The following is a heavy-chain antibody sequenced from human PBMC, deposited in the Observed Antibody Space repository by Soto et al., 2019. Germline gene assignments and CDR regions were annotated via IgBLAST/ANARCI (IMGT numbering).Heavy chain of an antibody. D-gene: IGHD2-21*01. Sequence: SETLSLTCTVSGGSISSGGCCWSWNRQHPGKGLEGIGYIYYSGSTYYNPSLKSRVTISVDTSKNQFSLKLSSVTAADTAVYFCTSRRDWTAVDALDYWGLGTLVTVSS. CDR3: TSRRDWTAVDALDY. CDR1: GGSISSGGCC. CDR2: IYYSGST. J-gene: IGHJ4*02. V-gene: IGHV4-31*03.